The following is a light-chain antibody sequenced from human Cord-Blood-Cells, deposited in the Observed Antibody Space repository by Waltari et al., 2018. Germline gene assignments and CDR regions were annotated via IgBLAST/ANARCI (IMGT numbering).Light chain of an antibody. J-gene: IGKJ1*01. V-gene: IGKV1-5*01. Sequence: GDRGTITCRASQSISSWLAWYQQKPGKAPKLLIYDASSLESGVPSRFSGSGSWTEFTLTISSLQPDDFATYYCQQYNSYWTFGQGTKVEIK. CDR3: QQYNSYWT. CDR2: DAS. CDR1: QSISSW.